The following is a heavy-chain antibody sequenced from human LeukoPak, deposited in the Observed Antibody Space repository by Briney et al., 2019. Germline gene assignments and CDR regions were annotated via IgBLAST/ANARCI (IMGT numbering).Heavy chain of an antibody. D-gene: IGHD3-3*01. CDR1: GFTVSSNY. CDR2: IYSGGST. V-gene: IGHV3-66*01. J-gene: IGHJ6*02. Sequence: GGSLRLSCAASGFTVSSNYMSWVRQAPGKGLEWVSVIYSGGSTYYADSVKGRFTTSRDNSKNTLYLQMNSLRAEDTAVYYCARGVERFLEWLFSYYYYGMDVWGQGTTVTVSS. CDR3: ARGVERFLEWLFSYYYYGMDV.